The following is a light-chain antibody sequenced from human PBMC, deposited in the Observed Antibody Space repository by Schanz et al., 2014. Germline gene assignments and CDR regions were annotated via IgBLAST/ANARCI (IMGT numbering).Light chain of an antibody. CDR2: AGS. V-gene: IGKV3-15*01. CDR1: QSVSSN. Sequence: EIVLTQSPATLSVSPGERATLSCRASQSVSSNLAWYQHKTGQAPRLLIYAGSKRATGIPARFSGSGSGTEFTLTISSLQSEDFAVYHCQEYNTWPWTFGQGTTVDMK. CDR3: QEYNTWPWT. J-gene: IGKJ1*01.